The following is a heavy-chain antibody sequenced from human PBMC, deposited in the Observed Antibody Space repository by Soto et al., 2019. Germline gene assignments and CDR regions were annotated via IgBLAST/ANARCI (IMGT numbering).Heavy chain of an antibody. CDR1: GFSLTTVGVR. CDR2: ISWDDDK. V-gene: IGHV2-5*02. J-gene: IGHJ5*02. Sequence: SGPTVVNPTQTLTLTCTFSGFSLTTVGVRVGWIRQPPGMALEWLAIISWDDDKHYSPSLSNRLTITKDSSKNQVVLIMTNMESVDTGTYYCAHRRVWSSDWYDWFDPWGQGMLVTVSS. CDR3: AHRRVWSSDWYDWFDP. D-gene: IGHD6-19*01.